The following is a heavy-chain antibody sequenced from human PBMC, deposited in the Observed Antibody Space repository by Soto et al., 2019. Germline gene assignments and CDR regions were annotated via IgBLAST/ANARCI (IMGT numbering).Heavy chain of an antibody. V-gene: IGHV1-3*01. CDR2: INAGNGNT. D-gene: IGHD6-13*01. J-gene: IGHJ4*02. CDR3: ARDSSSWYSGDFDY. CDR1: GYTFTSYA. Sequence: ASVKVSCKASGYTFTSYAMHWVRQAPGQRLEWMGWINAGNGNTKYSQKFQGRVTITRDTSASTAYMELSSLRSEDTAVYYCARDSSSWYSGDFDYWGQGTLVTVSS.